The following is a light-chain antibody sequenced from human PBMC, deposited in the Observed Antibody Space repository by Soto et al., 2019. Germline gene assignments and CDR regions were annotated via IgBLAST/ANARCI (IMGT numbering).Light chain of an antibody. Sequence: LTQPPSASGSPGQSVTISCTGTSSDVGGYDYVSWYQQHPGKAPKLLIYEVTIRPSGVSDRFSGSKSGNTASLTVSGLQAEDEADYYCSSYTGGNPSYVFGTGTKVTVL. V-gene: IGLV2-8*01. J-gene: IGLJ1*01. CDR3: SSYTGGNPSYV. CDR1: SSDVGGYDY. CDR2: EVT.